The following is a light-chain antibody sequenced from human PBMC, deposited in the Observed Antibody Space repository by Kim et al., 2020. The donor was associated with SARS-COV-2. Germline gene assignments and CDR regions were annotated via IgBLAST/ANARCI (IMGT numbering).Light chain of an antibody. Sequence: PGKTGRNNCGRNNIGSKSVHGYQQRPGQAPVLVIYYDSGRPSGIPERFSGSNAGNTATLTISRVGAGDEADYYCQVWDSSSDHPVFGGGTQLTVL. CDR3: QVWDSSSDHPV. V-gene: IGLV3-21*04. CDR1: NIGSKS. J-gene: IGLJ3*02. CDR2: YDS.